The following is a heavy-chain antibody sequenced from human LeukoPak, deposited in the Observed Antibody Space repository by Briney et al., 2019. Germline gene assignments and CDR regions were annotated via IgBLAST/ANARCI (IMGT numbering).Heavy chain of an antibody. V-gene: IGHV4-34*01. CDR1: GGSFSGYY. D-gene: IGHD6-13*01. CDR3: ARTYSSSWYFNWFDP. CDR2: INHSGST. Sequence: SETLSLTCAVYGGSFSGYYWSWIRQPPGKGLEWIGEINHSGSTNYNPSLKSRVTISVDTSKNQFSLKLSSVTAADTAVYYCARTYSSSWYFNWFDPWGQGTLVTVSS. J-gene: IGHJ5*02.